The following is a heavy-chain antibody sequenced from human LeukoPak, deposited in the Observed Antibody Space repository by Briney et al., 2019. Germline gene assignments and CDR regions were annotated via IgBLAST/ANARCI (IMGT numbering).Heavy chain of an antibody. J-gene: IGHJ4*02. D-gene: IGHD3-10*01. CDR1: GYTFTGYY. CDR2: INPNSGGT. V-gene: IGHV1-2*02. CDR3: ARDILLWFGELLDY. Sequence: ASVKVSCKASGYTFTGYYMHWVRQAPGQGLEWMGWINPNSGGTNYAQKFQGRVTMTTDTSTSTAYMELRSLRSDDTAVYYCARDILLWFGELLDYWGQGTLVTVSS.